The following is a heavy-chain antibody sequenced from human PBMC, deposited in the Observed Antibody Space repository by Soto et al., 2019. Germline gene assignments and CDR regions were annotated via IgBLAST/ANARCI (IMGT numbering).Heavy chain of an antibody. J-gene: IGHJ1*01. CDR1: GGTFSSYA. V-gene: IGHV1-69*06. CDR2: IIPIFGTA. Sequence: SVKVSCKASGGTFSSYAISWVRQAPGQGLEWMGGIIPIFGTANYAQKFQGRVTITADKSTSTAYMELSSLRSEDTAVYYCASPRGAPGHFQHWGQGXLVTVYS. CDR3: ASPRGAPGHFQH.